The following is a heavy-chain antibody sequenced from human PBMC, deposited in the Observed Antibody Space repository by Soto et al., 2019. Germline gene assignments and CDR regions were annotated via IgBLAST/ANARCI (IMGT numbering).Heavy chain of an antibody. CDR3: ARRLYYDSSGFEGGGMDV. Sequence: QLQLQESGPGLVKPSETLSLTCTVSGGSISSSSYYWGWIRQPPGKGLEWIGSIYYSGSTYYNPSXQSRVTISVXTXXXQXSRKLSSVTAADTAVYYCARRLYYDSSGFEGGGMDVWGQGTTVTVSS. CDR2: IYYSGST. CDR1: GGSISSSSYY. J-gene: IGHJ6*02. V-gene: IGHV4-39*01. D-gene: IGHD3-22*01.